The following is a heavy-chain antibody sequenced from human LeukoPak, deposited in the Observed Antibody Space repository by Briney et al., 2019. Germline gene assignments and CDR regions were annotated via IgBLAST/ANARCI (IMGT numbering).Heavy chain of an antibody. CDR2: INPNSGGT. CDR3: ARVVVAAKAFDI. J-gene: IGHJ3*02. CDR1: GYTFTGYY. V-gene: IGHV1-2*02. D-gene: IGHD2-15*01. Sequence: ASVKVSGKASGYTFTGYYMHWVRQAPGQGLEWMGWINPNSGGTNYAQKFQGRVTMTRGTSISTAYMELSRLRSDDTAVYYCARVVVAAKAFDIWGQGTMVTVSS.